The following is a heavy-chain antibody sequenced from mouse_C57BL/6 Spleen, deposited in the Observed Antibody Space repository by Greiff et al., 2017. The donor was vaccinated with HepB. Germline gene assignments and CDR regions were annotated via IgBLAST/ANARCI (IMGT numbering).Heavy chain of an antibody. CDR2: INPSSGYT. CDR1: GYTFTSYW. Sequence: QVHVKQSGAELATPGASVKLSCKASGYTFTSYWMHWVKQRPGQGLEWIGYINPSSGYTKYNQKFKDKATLTADKSSSTAYMQLSSLTYEDSAVYYCARDDYDVGAWFAYWGQGTLVTVSA. D-gene: IGHD2-4*01. CDR3: ARDDYDVGAWFAY. J-gene: IGHJ3*01. V-gene: IGHV1-7*01.